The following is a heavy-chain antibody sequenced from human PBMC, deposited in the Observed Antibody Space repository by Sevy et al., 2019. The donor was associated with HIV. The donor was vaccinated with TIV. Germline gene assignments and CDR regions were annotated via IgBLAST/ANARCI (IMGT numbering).Heavy chain of an antibody. D-gene: IGHD4-17*01. CDR3: ATTTVTGSGMDV. V-gene: IGHV3-30*03. J-gene: IGHJ6*02. CDR1: GFTFSSYG. CDR2: ISYDGSNK. Sequence: GGSLRLSCAASGFTFSSYGMHWVRQAPGKGLEWVAVISYDGSNKYYADSVKGRFTISRDNSENTLYLQMNSLRAEDTAVYYCATTTVTGSGMDVWGQGTTVTVSS.